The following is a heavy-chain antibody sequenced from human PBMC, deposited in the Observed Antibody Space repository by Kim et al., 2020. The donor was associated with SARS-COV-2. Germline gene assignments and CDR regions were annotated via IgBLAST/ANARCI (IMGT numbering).Heavy chain of an antibody. CDR1: GDSVSSNSAA. J-gene: IGHJ5*02. D-gene: IGHD2-15*01. Sequence: SQTLSLTCAISGDSVSSNSAAWNWIRQSPSRGLEWLGRTYYRSKWYNDYAVSVKSRITINPDTSKNQFSLQLNSVTPEDTAVYYCARDLTDIVVVVAATGFDPWGQGTLVTVSS. CDR3: ARDLTDIVVVVAATGFDP. CDR2: TYYRSKWYN. V-gene: IGHV6-1*01.